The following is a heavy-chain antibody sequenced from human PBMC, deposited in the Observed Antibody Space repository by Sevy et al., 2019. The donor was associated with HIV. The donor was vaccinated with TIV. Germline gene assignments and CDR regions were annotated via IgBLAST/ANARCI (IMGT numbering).Heavy chain of an antibody. CDR2: IDPSDSYT. V-gene: IGHV5-10-1*01. CDR3: AGRRTPDYDFWSGYSYYFDY. Sequence: GESLKISCKGSGYSFTSYWISWVRQMPGKGLEWMGRIDPSDSYTKYSPSFQGHVTISADKSISTASLQWSSLKASDHAMYYCAGRRTPDYDFWSGYSYYFDYWGQGTLVTVSS. J-gene: IGHJ4*02. CDR1: GYSFTSYW. D-gene: IGHD3-3*01.